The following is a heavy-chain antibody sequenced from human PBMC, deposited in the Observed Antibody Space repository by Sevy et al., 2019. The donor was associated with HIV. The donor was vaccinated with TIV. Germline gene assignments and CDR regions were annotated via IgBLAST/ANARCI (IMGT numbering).Heavy chain of an antibody. CDR3: ASGYCSSTSCYVLSSSYYYYMDV. Sequence: GGSLRLSCAASGFTFSSYSMNWVRQAPGKGLEWVSSISSSSSYIYYADSVKGRFPISRDNAKNSLYLQMNSLRAEDTAVYYCASGYCSSTSCYVLSSSYYYYMDVWGKGTTVTVSS. V-gene: IGHV3-21*01. CDR2: ISSSSSYI. J-gene: IGHJ6*03. CDR1: GFTFSSYS. D-gene: IGHD2-2*03.